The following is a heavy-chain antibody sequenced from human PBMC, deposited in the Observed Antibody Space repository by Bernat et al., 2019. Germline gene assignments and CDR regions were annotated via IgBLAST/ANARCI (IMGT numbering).Heavy chain of an antibody. CDR2: INSDGSST. CDR3: ARDLGYSYGFYGMDV. CDR1: GFTFSSYW. J-gene: IGHJ6*02. Sequence: EVQLVESGGGLVQPGGSLRLSCAASGFTFSSYWMHWVRQAPGKGLVWVSRINSDGSSTSYADSVKGRFTISRDNAKNTLYLQMNSLRAEDTAVYYCARDLGYSYGFYGMDVWGQGTTVTVSS. V-gene: IGHV3-74*01. D-gene: IGHD5-18*01.